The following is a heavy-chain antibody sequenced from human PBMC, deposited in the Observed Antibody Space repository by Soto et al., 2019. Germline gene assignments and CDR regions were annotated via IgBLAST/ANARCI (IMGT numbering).Heavy chain of an antibody. Sequence: PSETLSLTCTVSGGSISSYYWSWIRQPPGKGLEWIGYIYYSGSTNYNPSLKSRVTISVDTSKNQFSLKLSSVTAADTAVYYCARALNYDILTGYPSNYYYYGMDVWGQGTTVTVSS. J-gene: IGHJ6*02. CDR2: IYYSGST. V-gene: IGHV4-59*08. CDR1: GGSISSYY. CDR3: ARALNYDILTGYPSNYYYYGMDV. D-gene: IGHD3-9*01.